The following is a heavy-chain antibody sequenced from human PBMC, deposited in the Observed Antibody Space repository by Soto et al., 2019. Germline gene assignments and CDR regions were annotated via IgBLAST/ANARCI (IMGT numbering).Heavy chain of an antibody. V-gene: IGHV3-23*01. Sequence: EVQVLDSGGGLVQPGGYLRLSCAASGFTFYNYAMGWVRQAPGKGLEWVSAITGTGSDTYYVDSVKGRFTISRDNSENTLYLQMNSLRAEDTAIYYCAKLGSSSWSPHYYFDYWGQGTLVTVSS. D-gene: IGHD2-2*01. CDR3: AKLGSSSWSPHYYFDY. CDR2: ITGTGSDT. CDR1: GFTFYNYA. J-gene: IGHJ4*02.